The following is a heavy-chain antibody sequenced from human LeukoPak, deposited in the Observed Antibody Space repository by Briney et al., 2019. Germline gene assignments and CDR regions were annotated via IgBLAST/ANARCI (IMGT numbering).Heavy chain of an antibody. D-gene: IGHD4-17*01. CDR2: IIAYNGNT. Sequence: GASLKVSCKASGYTFTSYGISWVRQAPGQGLEWMGGIIAYNGNTNYAQKLQGRVTMTTDTSTSTAYMELRSLRSDDTAVYYCARDWTATVPKPYYYYYGMDVWSQGTTVTVSS. V-gene: IGHV1-18*01. CDR1: GYTFTSYG. CDR3: ARDWTATVPKPYYYYYGMDV. J-gene: IGHJ6*02.